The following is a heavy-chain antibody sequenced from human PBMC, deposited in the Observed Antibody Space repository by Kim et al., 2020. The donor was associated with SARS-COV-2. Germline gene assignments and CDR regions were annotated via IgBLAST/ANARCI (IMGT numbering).Heavy chain of an antibody. Sequence: GGSLRLSCAASGFTVSSNYMSWVRQAPGKGLEWVSVIYSGGSTYYADSVKGRFTISRDNSKNTLYLQMNSLRAEDTAVYYCARGGRGGARPHYYYYYGMDVWGQGTTVTVSS. J-gene: IGHJ6*02. D-gene: IGHD3-16*01. CDR1: GFTVSSNY. CDR3: ARGGRGGARPHYYYYYGMDV. CDR2: IYSGGST. V-gene: IGHV3-66*02.